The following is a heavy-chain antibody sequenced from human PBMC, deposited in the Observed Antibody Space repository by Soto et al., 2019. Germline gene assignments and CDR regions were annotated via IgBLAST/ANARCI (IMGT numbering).Heavy chain of an antibody. V-gene: IGHV1-18*01. CDR2: ISAYNGNT. D-gene: IGHD4-17*01. Sequence: QVPLVQSGAEVKKPGASVKVSCKASGYTFTSYGISWVRQAPGQGREWMGWISAYNGNTNYAQNLQGRVTMTTDTSTSTAYIELRSLRSDDTAVYYCARAVTTVTTLWAADYWGQGTLVTVSS. J-gene: IGHJ4*02. CDR3: ARAVTTVTTLWAADY. CDR1: GYTFTSYG.